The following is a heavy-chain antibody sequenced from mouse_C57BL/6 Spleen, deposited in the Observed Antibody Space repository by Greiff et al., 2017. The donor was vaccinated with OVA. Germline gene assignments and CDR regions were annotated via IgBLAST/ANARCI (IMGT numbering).Heavy chain of an antibody. CDR2: IYPGDGDT. Sequence: QVQLQQSGAELVKPGASVKISCKASGYAFSSYWMNWVKQRPGKGLEWIGQIYPGDGDTNYNGKFKGKATLTADKSSSTAYMQLSSLTSEDSAVYCCTKSGDGYYYFDYWGQGTTLTVSS. D-gene: IGHD2-3*01. V-gene: IGHV1-80*01. CDR1: GYAFSSYW. CDR3: TKSGDGYYYFDY. J-gene: IGHJ2*01.